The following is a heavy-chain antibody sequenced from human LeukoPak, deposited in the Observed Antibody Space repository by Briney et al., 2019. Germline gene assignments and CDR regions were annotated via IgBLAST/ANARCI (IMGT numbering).Heavy chain of an antibody. CDR2: IYTSGST. J-gene: IGHJ3*02. CDR3: AREPLLGYCSSTSCYGAFDI. CDR1: GGSISSGSYY. Sequence: SETLSLTCTVSGGSISSGSYYWSWIRQPAGKGLEWIGRIYTSGSTNYNPSLKSRVTISVDASKNQFSLKLSSVTAADTAVYYCAREPLLGYCSSTSCYGAFDIWGQGTMVTVSS. V-gene: IGHV4-61*02. D-gene: IGHD2-2*01.